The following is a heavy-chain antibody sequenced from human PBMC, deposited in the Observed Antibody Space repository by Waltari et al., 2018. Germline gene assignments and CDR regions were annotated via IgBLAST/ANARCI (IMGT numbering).Heavy chain of an antibody. J-gene: IGHJ4*02. CDR2: ISYDGRRK. D-gene: IGHD3-16*02. Sequence: QVQLVESGGGVVQPGRSLRLSCAVSGFTFSTYGMHWVRQAPGKGLEWVAVISYDGRRKYYADSVKGRFTISRDNSKNTLYLQMNSLRAEDTAVYYCAKRGGGLGELSFIDYWGQGTQVTVSS. CDR3: AKRGGGLGELSFIDY. CDR1: GFTFSTYG. V-gene: IGHV3-30*18.